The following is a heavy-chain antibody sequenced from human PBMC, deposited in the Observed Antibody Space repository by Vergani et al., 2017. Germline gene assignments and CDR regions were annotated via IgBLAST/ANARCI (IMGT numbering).Heavy chain of an antibody. CDR1: GFTFSSYA. CDR3: AKYYYDSSGYYRYFQH. J-gene: IGHJ1*01. CDR2: ISGSGGST. D-gene: IGHD3-22*01. Sequence: VQLVESGGGVVQPGRSLRLSCAASGFTFSSYAMSWVRQAPGKGLEWVSAISGSGGSTYYADSVKGRFTISRDNSKNTLYLQMNSLRAEDTAVYYGAKYYYDSSGYYRYFQHWGQGTLVTVSS. V-gene: IGHV3-23*04.